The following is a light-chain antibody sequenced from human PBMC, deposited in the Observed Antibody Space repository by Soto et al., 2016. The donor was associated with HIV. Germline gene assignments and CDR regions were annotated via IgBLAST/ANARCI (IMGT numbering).Light chain of an antibody. CDR2: KAS. J-gene: IGKJ2*01. CDR1: QSISSN. V-gene: IGKV1-5*03. Sequence: DIQMTQSPSTLSAFVGDRVTITCRASQSISSNLAWYQQKPGKGPKLLIYKASTLQSGVSSKFSGSGSGTEFTLTIRSLQPDDFATYYCQQYYTFSYTFGQGTKVEIK. CDR3: QQYYTFSYT.